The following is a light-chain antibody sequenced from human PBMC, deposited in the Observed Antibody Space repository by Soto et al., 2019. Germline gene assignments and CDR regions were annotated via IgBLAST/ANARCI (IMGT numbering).Light chain of an antibody. CDR1: SSDVGGYDS. J-gene: IGLJ1*01. CDR3: SSYAGSNTFV. CDR2: DVD. Sequence: QSALTQPPSASGSPGQSVTISCSGTSSDVGGYDSVSWYQHHPGKVPKLIIFDVDKWPSGVPDRFSGFKSGNTASLTVSGLRPEDEADYYCSSYAGSNTFVFGTGTKVTVL. V-gene: IGLV2-8*01.